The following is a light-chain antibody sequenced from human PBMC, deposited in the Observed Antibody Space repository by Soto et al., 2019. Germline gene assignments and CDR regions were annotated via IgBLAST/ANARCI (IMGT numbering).Light chain of an antibody. CDR1: QDISDN. CDR3: QQYEILSI. V-gene: IGKV1-33*01. Sequence: DIQMTQSPSSLSTSVGDRVTITCQASQDISDNLNWYQQKQGKAPKVLISDVSNLETGVSSRFSGSGSGTDFTLSISSLQPEDSATYYCQQYEILSIFGGGTKVEIK. J-gene: IGKJ4*01. CDR2: DVS.